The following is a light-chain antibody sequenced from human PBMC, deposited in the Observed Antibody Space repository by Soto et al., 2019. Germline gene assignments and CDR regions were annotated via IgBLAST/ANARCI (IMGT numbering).Light chain of an antibody. CDR1: QSVSGN. CDR3: QQYNNWHPIT. CDR2: GAS. V-gene: IGKV3-15*01. J-gene: IGKJ5*01. Sequence: EIVMTQSPATLSVSPGERATLSCRASQSVSGNLAWYQQIPGQAPRLLIYGASTRATGIPARFSGSGSGTEFTLTISSLQSEDFAVYYCQQYNNWHPITFGQGTRLEIK.